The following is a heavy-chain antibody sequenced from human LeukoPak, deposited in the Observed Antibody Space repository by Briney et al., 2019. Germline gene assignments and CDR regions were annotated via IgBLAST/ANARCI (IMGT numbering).Heavy chain of an antibody. CDR2: IKQDGSEK. CDR3: ARAPGDPPNY. J-gene: IGHJ4*02. D-gene: IGHD4-17*01. CDR1: GFTFSNYW. Sequence: GGSLRLSCAASGFTFSNYWMSWVRQAPGKGLEWVANIKQDGSEKYHADSVKGRFTISRDNAKNSLYLQMNSLRAEDTAMYYCARAPGDPPNYWGQGTLVTVSS. V-gene: IGHV3-7*03.